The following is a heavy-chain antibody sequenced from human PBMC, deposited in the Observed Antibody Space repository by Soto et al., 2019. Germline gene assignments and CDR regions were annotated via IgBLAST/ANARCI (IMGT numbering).Heavy chain of an antibody. D-gene: IGHD6-6*01. CDR1: GFTFSSYA. V-gene: IGHV3-23*01. CDR2: ISASGAYT. J-gene: IGHJ4*02. CDR3: AKEVIAARPYYFDY. Sequence: LRLSCAASGFTFSSYAVSWARQTPGKGLEWVSTISASGAYTYYADSVKGRFTISRDNSKNTLYLQMRSLRAGDTATYYCAKEVIAARPYYFDYWGQGTLVTVSS.